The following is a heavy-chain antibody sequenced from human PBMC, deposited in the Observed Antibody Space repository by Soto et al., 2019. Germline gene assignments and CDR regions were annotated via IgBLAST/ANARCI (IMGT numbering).Heavy chain of an antibody. D-gene: IGHD5-12*01. Sequence: GGSLRLSCAASGFTFSDYWMNWVRQAPGKGLEWVANIKQDGSEQYYVDSVKGRVTISRDNAENSLYLQMNSLRAEDTAIYYCARGGGYSGYYFDYWGQGTLVTVSS. V-gene: IGHV3-7*03. CDR3: ARGGGYSGYYFDY. CDR1: GFTFSDYW. J-gene: IGHJ4*02. CDR2: IKQDGSEQ.